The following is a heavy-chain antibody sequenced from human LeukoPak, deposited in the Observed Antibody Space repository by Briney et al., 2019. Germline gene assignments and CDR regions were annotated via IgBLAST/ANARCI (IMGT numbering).Heavy chain of an antibody. CDR3: ARVHSGTSSYYYYYMDV. CDR2: IYTSGST. J-gene: IGHJ6*03. V-gene: IGHV4-61*02. Sequence: SETLSLTCTVSGGSISSGSYYWSWIRQPAGKGLEWIGRIYTSGSTNYNPSLKSRVTMSVDTSKNQFSLKLSSVTAADTAVYYCARVHSGTSSYYYYYMDVWGKGTTVTVSS. D-gene: IGHD4-23*01. CDR1: GGSISSGSYY.